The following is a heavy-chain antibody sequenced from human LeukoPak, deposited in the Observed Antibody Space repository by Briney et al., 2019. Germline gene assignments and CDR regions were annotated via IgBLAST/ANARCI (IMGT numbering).Heavy chain of an antibody. Sequence: SETLSLTCTTSGVSISRFYWSWVRQPPGKGLEWIGNIYSGVPTYFNPSLKSRVVISVDTSKNQFCLNLTSVTAADTAMYYCVQTTGWTGFDYWGQGILVTVSS. CDR1: GVSISRFY. CDR2: IYSGVPT. CDR3: VQTTGWTGFDY. J-gene: IGHJ4*02. V-gene: IGHV4-4*09. D-gene: IGHD1-1*01.